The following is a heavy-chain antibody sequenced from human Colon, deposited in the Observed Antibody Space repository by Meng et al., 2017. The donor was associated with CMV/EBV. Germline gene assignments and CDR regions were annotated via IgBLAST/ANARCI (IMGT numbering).Heavy chain of an antibody. CDR2: IDSSGA. CDR3: ARDPFSGGDCCDSEH. CDR1: GFTFSSYA. Sequence: GESLKISCAASGFTFSSYAMSWVRQTPGKGLEWVSTIDSSGAYIADSVKGRFTVSRDNFKNTLDLQMNSLRVEDTAVYYCARDPFSGGDCCDSEHWGQGTLVTVSS. V-gene: IGHV3-23*05. J-gene: IGHJ1*01. D-gene: IGHD2-21*02.